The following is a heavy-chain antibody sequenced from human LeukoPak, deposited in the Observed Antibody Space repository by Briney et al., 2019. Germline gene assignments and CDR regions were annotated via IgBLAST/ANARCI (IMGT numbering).Heavy chain of an antibody. V-gene: IGHV4-59*01. CDR1: GGSISSYY. J-gene: IGHJ3*02. Sequence: SETLSLTCTVSGGSISSYYWSWIRQPPGKGLEWIGYIYYSGSTNYNPSLKSRVTISVDTSKNQFSLKLSSVTAADTAVYYCAGDSHMYLRAFDIWGQGTMVTVSS. D-gene: IGHD2-2*01. CDR2: IYYSGST. CDR3: AGDSHMYLRAFDI.